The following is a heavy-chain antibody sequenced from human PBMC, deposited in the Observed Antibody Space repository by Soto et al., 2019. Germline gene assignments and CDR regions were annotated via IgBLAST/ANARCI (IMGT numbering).Heavy chain of an antibody. CDR1: GGSISSYY. Sequence: SETLSLTCTVSGGSISSYYWSWIRQPPGKGLEWIGYIYYSGSTNYNPSLKSRVTISVDTSKNQFSLKLSSVTAADTAVYYCARQNYDIYNWFDPWGQGALVTVS. CDR2: IYYSGST. V-gene: IGHV4-59*08. CDR3: ARQNYDIYNWFDP. J-gene: IGHJ5*02. D-gene: IGHD3-9*01.